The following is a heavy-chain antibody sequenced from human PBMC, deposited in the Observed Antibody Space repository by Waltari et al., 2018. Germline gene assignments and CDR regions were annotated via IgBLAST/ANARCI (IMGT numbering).Heavy chain of an antibody. J-gene: IGHJ5*02. CDR2: ISVSGGST. CDR1: GFTFSSYA. D-gene: IGHD3-3*01. CDR3: AKGTYFLTIFGVTITDL. Sequence: EVQLLESGGGLVQPGGSLRLSCAASGFTFSSYAMSWVRQAPGKGLDWVSVISVSGGSTYYADSVKGRFTISRDNSKNTLYLQMNSLRAEDTAVYYCAKGTYFLTIFGVTITDLWGQGTLVTVSS. V-gene: IGHV3-23*01.